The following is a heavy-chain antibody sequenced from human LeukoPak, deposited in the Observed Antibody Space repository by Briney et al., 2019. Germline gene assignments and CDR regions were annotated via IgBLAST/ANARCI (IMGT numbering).Heavy chain of an antibody. CDR1: GGTFSSYA. J-gene: IGHJ5*02. V-gene: IGHV1-69*13. D-gene: IGHD4-17*01. Sequence: ASVNVSFTASGGTFSSYAISWVRQAPGQGLEWMGGIIPIFGTANYAQKFQGRVTITADESTSTAYMELSSLRSEDTAVYYCARERATGDYDWFDPWGQGTLVTVSS. CDR2: IIPIFGTA. CDR3: ARERATGDYDWFDP.